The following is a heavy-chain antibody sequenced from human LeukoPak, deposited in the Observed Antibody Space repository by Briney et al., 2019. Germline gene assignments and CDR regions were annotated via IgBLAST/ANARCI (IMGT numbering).Heavy chain of an antibody. Sequence: SETLSLTCTVSSGSISNINYYWAWIRQPPGKGLEWIGSIYYSGITYYNPSLKSRVTISVDTSKNQFSLKLSSVTAADTAVYYCARPTPPKMYSSGWYVYWGRGTLVTVSS. CDR3: ARPTPPKMYSSGWYVY. J-gene: IGHJ4*02. V-gene: IGHV4-39*01. D-gene: IGHD6-19*01. CDR2: IYYSGIT. CDR1: SGSISNINYY.